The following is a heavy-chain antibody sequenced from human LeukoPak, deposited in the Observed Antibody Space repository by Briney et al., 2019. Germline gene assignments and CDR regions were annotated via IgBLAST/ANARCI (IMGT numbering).Heavy chain of an antibody. CDR1: GFSFSTHW. CDR2: INSDGSAT. D-gene: IGHD3-22*01. V-gene: IGHV3-74*01. Sequence: GGSLRLSCAAFGFSFSTHWMHWVRQAPGKGLVYVAQINSDGSATAYADSVKGRSTISRDNAKNTLYLDMSSLRAEDTAVYYCGSLTVVARDHWGQGTLVTVSS. CDR3: GSLTVVARDH. J-gene: IGHJ4*02.